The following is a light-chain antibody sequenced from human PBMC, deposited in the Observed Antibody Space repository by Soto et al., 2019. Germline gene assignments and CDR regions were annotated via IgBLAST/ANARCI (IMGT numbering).Light chain of an antibody. Sequence: QSVLTQPASVSGSPGQSITISCTGTSSDVGGYNYVSWDQQHPGKAPKLMIYEVSNRPSGVSNRFSGSKSGNTASLTISGLQDADEADYYCSSYTSSSTLGVFGGGTKVTVL. CDR3: SSYTSSSTLGV. CDR2: EVS. V-gene: IGLV2-14*01. CDR1: SSDVGGYNY. J-gene: IGLJ3*02.